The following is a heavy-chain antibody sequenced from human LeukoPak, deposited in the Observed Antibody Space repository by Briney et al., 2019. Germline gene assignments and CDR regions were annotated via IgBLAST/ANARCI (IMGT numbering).Heavy chain of an antibody. D-gene: IGHD2-2*01. V-gene: IGHV4-34*01. J-gene: IGHJ5*02. CDR2: INHSGST. CDR3: ASDCSSTSCYSSAIDP. Sequence: PSETRSLTCAVYGGSFSGYYWSWIRQPPGKGLEWIGEINHSGSTNYNPSLKSRVTISVDTSKNQFSLKLSSVTAADTAVYYCASDCSSTSCYSSAIDPWGQGTLVTVSS. CDR1: GGSFSGYY.